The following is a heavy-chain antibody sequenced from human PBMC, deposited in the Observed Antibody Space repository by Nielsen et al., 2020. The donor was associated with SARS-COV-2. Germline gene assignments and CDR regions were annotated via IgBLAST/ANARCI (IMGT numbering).Heavy chain of an antibody. Sequence: GGSLRLSCAASGFTFSSYAMSWVRQAPGKGLEWVANIKQDGSEKYYVDSVKGRFTISRDNAKNSLYLQMNSLRAEDTAVYYCARVYYWYFDLWGRGTLVTVSS. J-gene: IGHJ2*01. CDR1: GFTFSSYA. V-gene: IGHV3-7*01. CDR2: IKQDGSEK. CDR3: ARVYYWYFDL.